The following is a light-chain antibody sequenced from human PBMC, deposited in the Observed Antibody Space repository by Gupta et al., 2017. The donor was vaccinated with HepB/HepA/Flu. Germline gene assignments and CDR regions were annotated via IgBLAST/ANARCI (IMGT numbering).Light chain of an antibody. V-gene: IGKV2-28*01. Sequence: DIVMTKSHLPLPVTLGGPASISCRPSKSLLHRNGKTDLAWFVQKPGQPPQVLIYVGSNRASGVPDRFSGSGSGTEFTLKISRVEAEDVGVYYCMQAIQSPAFGQGTKVEIK. CDR1: KSLLHRNGKTD. J-gene: IGKJ1*01. CDR3: MQAIQSPA. CDR2: VGS.